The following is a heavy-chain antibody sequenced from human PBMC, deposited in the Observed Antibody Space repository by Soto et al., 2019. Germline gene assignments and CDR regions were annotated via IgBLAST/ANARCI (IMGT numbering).Heavy chain of an antibody. Sequence: SETLSLTCTVSGGSIYNGGFYWSWIRQLPGKCLEWLGYIYYTGSTQYTPSLKSRLSISTDTSDNQFSLRLNSVTAADTAVYYCATSLVTSRARVDYWGQGTPVTVYS. CDR3: ATSLVTSRARVDY. CDR1: GGSIYNGGFY. V-gene: IGHV4-31*03. CDR2: IYYTGST. J-gene: IGHJ4*02. D-gene: IGHD1-26*01.